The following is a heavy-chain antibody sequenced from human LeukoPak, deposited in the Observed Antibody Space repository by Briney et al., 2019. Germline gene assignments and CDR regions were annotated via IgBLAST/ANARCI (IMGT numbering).Heavy chain of an antibody. Sequence: SQTLSLTCAISGDSVSSTSSAWNWIRQSPSGGLEWLGRTYYRSKWYFEYAVSVKSRITINPDTSKNQFSLRLNSVTPGDTAVYYCARRLTQYDCFDPWGQGILVTVSS. CDR3: ARRLTQYDCFDP. J-gene: IGHJ5*02. V-gene: IGHV6-1*01. D-gene: IGHD2-2*01. CDR2: TYYRSKWYF. CDR1: GDSVSSTSSA.